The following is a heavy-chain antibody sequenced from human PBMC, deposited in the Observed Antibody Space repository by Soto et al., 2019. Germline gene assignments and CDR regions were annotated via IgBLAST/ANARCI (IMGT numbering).Heavy chain of an antibody. J-gene: IGHJ6*03. D-gene: IGHD3-16*02. CDR1: GYSFTSYW. Sequence: GESLKISCKGSGYSFTSYWIGWVRQMPGKGLEWMGIIYPGDSDTRYSPSFQGQVTISADKSISTAYLQWSSLKASDTAMYYCARHVRNTHYYYYMDVWGKGTTVTVS. V-gene: IGHV5-51*01. CDR2: IYPGDSDT. CDR3: ARHVRNTHYYYYMDV.